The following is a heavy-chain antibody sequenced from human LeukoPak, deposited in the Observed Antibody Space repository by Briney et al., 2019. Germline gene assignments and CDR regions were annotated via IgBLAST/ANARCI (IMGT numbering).Heavy chain of an antibody. J-gene: IGHJ6*03. CDR2: IYYSGST. CDR1: GGSISSSSYY. V-gene: IGHV4-39*07. CDR3: ARGRKRRGMNYYYYYYMDV. Sequence: PSETLSLTCTVSGGSISSSSYYWGWIRQPPGKGLEWIGSIYYSGSTYYNPSLKSRVTISVDTSKNQFSLKLSSVTAADTAVYYCARGRKRRGMNYYYYYYMDVWGKGTTVTVSS. D-gene: IGHD3-16*01.